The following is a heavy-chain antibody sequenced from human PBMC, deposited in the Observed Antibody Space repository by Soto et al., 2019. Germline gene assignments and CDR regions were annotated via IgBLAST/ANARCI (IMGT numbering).Heavy chain of an antibody. CDR1: GFTLSDHF. D-gene: IGHD3-10*02. CDR3: VAYLSYYVH. J-gene: IGHJ4*02. V-gene: IGHV3-72*01. CDR2: TKHKASSYAT. Sequence: EVQLVESGGGLVQPGGSLRLSCAVSGFTLSDHFMDWVRQAPGKGLGWVGRTKHKASSYATEYAASVKGRFTISRDDSYNSLYLQMSSLRTEDTAVYYCVAYLSYYVHWGQGTLVTVSS.